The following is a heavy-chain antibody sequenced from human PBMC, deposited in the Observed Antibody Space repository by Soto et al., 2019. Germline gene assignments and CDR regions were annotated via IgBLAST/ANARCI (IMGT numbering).Heavy chain of an antibody. CDR1: GDSVSSNTAT. D-gene: IGHD1-26*01. V-gene: IGHV6-1*01. CDR3: ARKGSGNPGDPDAFAI. CDR2: TFYRSRWFN. Sequence: QGQLQQSGPGLVKPSQSLSLTCAISGDSVSSNTATWNWIRQSPSRGLEWLGRTFYRSRWFNDYAASVKSRIDVSADTSKNQFSLQLNSVTPEDTAVYYCARKGSGNPGDPDAFAIWGQGTMVTVSS. J-gene: IGHJ3*02.